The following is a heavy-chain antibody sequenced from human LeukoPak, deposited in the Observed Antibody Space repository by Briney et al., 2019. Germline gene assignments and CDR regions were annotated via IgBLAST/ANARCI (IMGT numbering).Heavy chain of an antibody. J-gene: IGHJ4*02. V-gene: IGHV1-69*05. CDR3: ARGYGGVNYYDSSGYYFDY. Sequence: SVKVSCKASGGTFSSYAISWVRQAPGQGLEWMGRIIPIFDTANYAQKFQGRVTITTDESTSTAYMELSSLRSEDTAVYYCARGYGGVNYYDSSGYYFDYWGQGTLVTVSS. CDR1: GGTFSSYA. CDR2: IIPIFDTA. D-gene: IGHD3-22*01.